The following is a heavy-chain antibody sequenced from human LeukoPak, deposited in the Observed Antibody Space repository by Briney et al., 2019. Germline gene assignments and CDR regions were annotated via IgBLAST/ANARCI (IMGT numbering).Heavy chain of an antibody. CDR3: ARGYCSSASCYNLFDY. J-gene: IGHJ4*02. Sequence: GGSLRLSCAASGFTFSSYSMNWVRQAPGKGLEWVSPINSSSSYIYYADSVKGRFTISRDNAKNSLYLQMNSLRAEDTAVYYCARGYCSSASCYNLFDYCGQGTLVTVSS. CDR1: GFTFSSYS. CDR2: INSSSSYI. D-gene: IGHD2-2*02. V-gene: IGHV3-21*01.